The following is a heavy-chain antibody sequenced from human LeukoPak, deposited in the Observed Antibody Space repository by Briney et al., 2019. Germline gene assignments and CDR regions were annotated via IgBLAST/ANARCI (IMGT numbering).Heavy chain of an antibody. CDR3: ASWGSYRLYAFDI. J-gene: IGHJ3*02. CDR2: INPNSGGT. Sequence: APVKVSCKASGYTFTGYYMHWVRQAPGQGLEWMGRINPNSGGTNYAQKFQGRVTMTRDTSISTAYMELSRLRSDDTAVYYCASWGSYRLYAFDIWGQGTMVTVSS. D-gene: IGHD3-16*02. V-gene: IGHV1-2*06. CDR1: GYTFTGYY.